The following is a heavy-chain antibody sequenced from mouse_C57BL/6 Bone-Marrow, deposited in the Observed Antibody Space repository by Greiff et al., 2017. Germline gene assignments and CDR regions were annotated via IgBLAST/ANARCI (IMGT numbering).Heavy chain of an antibody. Sequence: DVKLVESGGGLVKPGGSLKLSCAASGFTFSDYGMHWVRQAPEKGLEWVAYISSGSSTIYYADTVKGRFTISRDNAKNTLFLQMTSLRSEDTAMYYCARPYYDYESWFAYWGQGTLVTVSA. CDR3: ARPYYDYESWFAY. CDR1: GFTFSDYG. J-gene: IGHJ3*01. V-gene: IGHV5-17*01. D-gene: IGHD2-4*01. CDR2: ISSGSSTI.